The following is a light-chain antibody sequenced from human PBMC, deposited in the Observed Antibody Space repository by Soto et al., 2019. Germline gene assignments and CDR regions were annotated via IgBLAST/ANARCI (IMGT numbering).Light chain of an antibody. Sequence: DIQMTQSPSYVSASLGDRVTITCRASQVVRNHLAWYQQKPGKAPVLLIFEASTLQTGVQSRFSGGGSGTDFTRTISGLQPEDFGAYYSQQGNTFPITFGQGTRLDI. CDR2: EAS. CDR1: QVVRNH. CDR3: QQGNTFPIT. J-gene: IGKJ5*01. V-gene: IGKV1-12*01.